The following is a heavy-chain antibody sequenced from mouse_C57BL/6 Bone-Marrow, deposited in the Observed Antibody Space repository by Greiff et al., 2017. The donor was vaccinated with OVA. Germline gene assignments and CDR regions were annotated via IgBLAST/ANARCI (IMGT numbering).Heavy chain of an antibody. CDR1: GYTFTSYW. Sequence: QVQLQQPGAELVRPGTSVKLSCKASGYTFTSYWMHWVKQRPGQGIEWIGVIDPSDSYTNYTQKFKGKATLTVDTASSTADLPLSSLTSEDSAVYYCARGHLRFSWFAYWGQGTLVTVSA. V-gene: IGHV1-59*01. D-gene: IGHD3-2*02. J-gene: IGHJ3*01. CDR2: IDPSDSYT. CDR3: ARGHLRFSWFAY.